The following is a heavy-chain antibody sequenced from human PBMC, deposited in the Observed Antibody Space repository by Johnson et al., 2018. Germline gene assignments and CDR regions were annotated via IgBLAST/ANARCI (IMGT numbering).Heavy chain of an antibody. CDR3: ARQVDTALVGYYYMDL. V-gene: IGHV5-51*01. CDR1: GYTFTNYW. CDR2: IYPDDSDT. J-gene: IGHJ6*03. Sequence: VQLQESGPEVKEPGESLRISCQDSGYTFTNYWIAWVRQMPGKGLEYLGIIYPDDSDTRYSPSFQGQVTISADKSINTAYLQWSSLRASDTAMYYCARQVDTALVGYYYMDLWGNGTTVTVSS. D-gene: IGHD5-18*01.